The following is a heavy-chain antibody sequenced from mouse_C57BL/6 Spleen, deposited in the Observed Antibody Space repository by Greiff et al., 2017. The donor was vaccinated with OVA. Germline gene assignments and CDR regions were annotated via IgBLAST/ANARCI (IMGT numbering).Heavy chain of an antibody. J-gene: IGHJ4*01. D-gene: IGHD2-4*01. CDR3: ASLYDYDPRGYAMDY. CDR1: GYTFTSYW. Sequence: QVQLKQPGAELVKPGASVKLSCKASGYTFTSYWMHWVKQRPGQGLEWIGMIHPNSGSTNYNEKFKSKATLTVDKSSSTAYMQLSSLTSEDSAVYYCASLYDYDPRGYAMDYWGQGTSVTVSS. V-gene: IGHV1-64*01. CDR2: IHPNSGST.